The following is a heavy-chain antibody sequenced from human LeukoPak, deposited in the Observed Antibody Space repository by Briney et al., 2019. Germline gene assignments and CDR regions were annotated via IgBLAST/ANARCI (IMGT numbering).Heavy chain of an antibody. CDR1: GGSISSSSYY. CDR3: ARHVRGRTGGRRGFDY. J-gene: IGHJ4*02. D-gene: IGHD1-26*01. V-gene: IGHV4-39*01. Sequence: SETLSLTCTVSGGSISSSSYYWGWIRQPPGKGLEWIGEINHSGSTNYNPSLKSRVTISVDTSKNQFSLKLSSVTAADTAVYYCARHVRGRTGGRRGFDYWGQGTLVTVSS. CDR2: INHSGST.